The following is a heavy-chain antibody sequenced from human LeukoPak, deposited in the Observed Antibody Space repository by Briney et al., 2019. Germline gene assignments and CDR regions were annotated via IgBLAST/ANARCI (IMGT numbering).Heavy chain of an antibody. Sequence: PSETLSLTCTISNGSISDDYWSWIRQPPGKGLEWIGYIYYSGSTNYNPSLKSRVTISVDTSKNQFSLKLSSVTAADTAVYYCARESAAAAGRGLDYWGQGTLVTVSS. J-gene: IGHJ4*02. CDR1: NGSISDDY. CDR2: IYYSGST. CDR3: ARESAAAAGRGLDY. V-gene: IGHV4-59*01. D-gene: IGHD6-13*01.